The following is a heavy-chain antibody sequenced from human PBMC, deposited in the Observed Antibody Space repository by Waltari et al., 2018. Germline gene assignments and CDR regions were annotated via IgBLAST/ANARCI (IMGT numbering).Heavy chain of an antibody. J-gene: IGHJ4*02. D-gene: IGHD1-1*01. CDR2: IKKYGSEK. CDR3: AKRWDQSTSSYY. V-gene: IGHV3-7*01. CDR1: GFTFTTYW. Sequence: EVQLVESGGGLVQPGGSLRLSCATSGFTFTTYWMSWVRQAPGEGRGWVDNIKKYGSEKHYVDAVRGRFTISRDNAKNSLYLQMNSLRAEDTAVYYCAKRWDQSTSSYYWGQGTLVIVSS.